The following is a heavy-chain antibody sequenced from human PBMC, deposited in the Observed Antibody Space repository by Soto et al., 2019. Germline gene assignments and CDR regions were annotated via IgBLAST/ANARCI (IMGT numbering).Heavy chain of an antibody. CDR2: TSYGGSDK. CDR1: GFTFRSYV. Sequence: QVQLVESGGGVVQPGTPLRVSCVGSGFTFRSYVIHWVRQAPGKGLEWVALTSYGGSDKYYGDSVRVRFTISKDKPKNSVYLHLASLRFEDTALYCFARWRTTGGLDVWGQGTVVCVSS. V-gene: IGHV3-30*19. J-gene: IGHJ1*01. D-gene: IGHD3-16*01. CDR3: ARWRTTGGLDV.